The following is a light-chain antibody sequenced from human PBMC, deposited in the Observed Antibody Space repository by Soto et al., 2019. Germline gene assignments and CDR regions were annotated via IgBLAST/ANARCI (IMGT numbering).Light chain of an antibody. CDR3: AAWDDSLSGLV. CDR1: ISNIGNHY. J-gene: IGLJ3*02. V-gene: IGLV1-47*01. CDR2: RNT. Sequence: QSVLTQPPSASGTPGQRVTISCSGSISNIGNHYVYWYEQLPGTAPKLLIFRNTYRPSGVPDRFSGSTSGTSASLAISGLRSEDEADYYCAAWDDSLSGLVFGGGTQLTVL.